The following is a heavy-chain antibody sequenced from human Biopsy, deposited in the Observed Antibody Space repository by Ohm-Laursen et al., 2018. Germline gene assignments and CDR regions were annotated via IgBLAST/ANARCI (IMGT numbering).Heavy chain of an antibody. CDR3: VGGQRGPPIGVTVPGDAFDL. CDR1: GVTFDTYA. D-gene: IGHD2/OR15-2a*01. V-gene: IGHV1-69*13. Sequence: ASVKVSCKASGVTFDTYAFGWVRQAPGQGLEWMGGRIPYFNTIYYARNFQDRAVITSDRSARTTDMQLSGLRPDDTAVYYCVGGQRGPPIGVTVPGDAFDLWGPGTMVTVSP. CDR2: RIPYFNTI. J-gene: IGHJ3*01.